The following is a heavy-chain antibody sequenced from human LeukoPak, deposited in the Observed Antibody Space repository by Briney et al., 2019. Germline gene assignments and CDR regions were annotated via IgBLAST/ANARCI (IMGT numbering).Heavy chain of an antibody. CDR1: GGTFSSHA. Sequence: SVKVSCKASGGTFSSHAISWVRQAPGQGLEWMGGIIPIFGTANYAQKFQGRVTITTDESTSTAYMELSSLRSEDTAVYYCARDAGVTLPFYYFDYWGQGTLVTVSS. CDR3: ARDAGVTLPFYYFDY. J-gene: IGHJ4*02. D-gene: IGHD2/OR15-2a*01. CDR2: IIPIFGTA. V-gene: IGHV1-69*05.